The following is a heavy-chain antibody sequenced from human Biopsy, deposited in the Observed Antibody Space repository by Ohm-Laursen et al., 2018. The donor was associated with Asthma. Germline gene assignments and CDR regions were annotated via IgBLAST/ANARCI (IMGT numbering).Heavy chain of an antibody. J-gene: IGHJ6*02. CDR3: ARDGGYGYLYSMDV. CDR1: GFTVSRDH. V-gene: IGHV3-53*05. CDR2: IYSGGAS. D-gene: IGHD5-18*01. Sequence: GSLRLSCSALGFTVSRDHMFWVRQAPGKGLEWVSVIYSGGASDNADSVRGRFTISRDTSKDHLYLQMTNLRAEDTAVYYCARDGGYGYLYSMDVWGQGTTVTVSS.